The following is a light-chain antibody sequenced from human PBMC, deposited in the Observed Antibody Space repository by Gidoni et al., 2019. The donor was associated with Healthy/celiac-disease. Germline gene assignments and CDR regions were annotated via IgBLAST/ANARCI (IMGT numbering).Light chain of an antibody. Sequence: EIVMTQSPATLSVAPGARATLSCRASQSVSSNLAWYQQKPGQAPRLLSYGASTRATGIPARFSGSGSGTEFTLTISSLQSEDFAVYYCQQYNNWPPVTFGGXTKVEIK. CDR3: QQYNNWPPVT. V-gene: IGKV3-15*01. J-gene: IGKJ4*01. CDR2: GAS. CDR1: QSVSSN.